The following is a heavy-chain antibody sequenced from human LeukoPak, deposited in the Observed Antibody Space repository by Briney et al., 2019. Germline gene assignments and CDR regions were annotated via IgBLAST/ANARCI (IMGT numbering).Heavy chain of an antibody. CDR2: INHSGST. Sequence: SETLSLTCAVYGGSFSGYYWSWIRQPPGKGLEWIGEINHSGSTNYNPSLKSRVTISVDTSKNQFSLKLSSVTAADTAVYYCARMLRGLLWFGGYYMDVWGKGTTVTVSS. CDR3: ARMLRGLLWFGGYYMDV. J-gene: IGHJ6*03. CDR1: GGSFSGYY. V-gene: IGHV4-34*01. D-gene: IGHD3-10*01.